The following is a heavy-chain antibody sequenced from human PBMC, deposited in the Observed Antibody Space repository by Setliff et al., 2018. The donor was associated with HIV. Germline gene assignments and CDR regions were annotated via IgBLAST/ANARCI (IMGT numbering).Heavy chain of an antibody. D-gene: IGHD4-4*01. Sequence: SVSGGSLISGGYYWSWIRQHPGKGLEWIGYVYYTGKTYYNPSLESRISMSVDTSKNQFSLKLTSVTAADTAIYYCARDLTSNSNCFEPWGQGTQVTVSS. J-gene: IGHJ5*02. V-gene: IGHV4-31*03. CDR2: VYYTGKT. CDR1: GGSLISGGYY. CDR3: ARDLTSNSNCFEP.